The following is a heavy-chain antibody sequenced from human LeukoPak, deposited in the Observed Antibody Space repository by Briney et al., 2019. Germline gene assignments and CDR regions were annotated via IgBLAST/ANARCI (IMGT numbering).Heavy chain of an antibody. Sequence: SETLSLTCAVYGGSFCGYYWSWLRQPPGKGLEWIGEINDSGSTNYNPSLKSRVTISVDTSKNQFSLKLSSVTAADTAVYYCATVPGTMITTFGGDLDYMDVWGKGTTVTVSS. J-gene: IGHJ6*03. D-gene: IGHD3-16*01. CDR3: ATVPGTMITTFGGDLDYMDV. V-gene: IGHV4-34*01. CDR1: GGSFCGYY. CDR2: INDSGST.